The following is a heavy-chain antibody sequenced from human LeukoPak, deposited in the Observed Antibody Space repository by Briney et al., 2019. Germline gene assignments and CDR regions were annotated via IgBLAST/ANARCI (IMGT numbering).Heavy chain of an antibody. J-gene: IGHJ6*03. V-gene: IGHV3-11*04. CDR2: ISGIGSTI. Sequence: GESLRLSCAASGFTFSDYYMTWIRQAPGKGLEWVSYISGIGSTIYYADSVKGRFTISRDNAKNSLYLQMNSLRAEDTAVYYCARVGVTESYYYYYMDVWGKGTTVTVSS. CDR3: ARVGVTESYYYYYMDV. CDR1: GFTFSDYY. D-gene: IGHD2-21*02.